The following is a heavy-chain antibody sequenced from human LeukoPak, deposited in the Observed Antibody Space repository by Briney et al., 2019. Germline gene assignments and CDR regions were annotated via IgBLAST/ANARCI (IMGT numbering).Heavy chain of an antibody. Sequence: ASVKVSCKTSGYTFSTYYMHWVRQAPGQGLEWLGIIHPTDGSTNYTQKIQGRVTMTRDTATGTVYLELSSLRSEDTAVYWCARANGGGLDYWGQGTLITVSS. CDR1: GYTFSTYY. V-gene: IGHV1-46*01. D-gene: IGHD3-10*01. CDR2: IHPTDGST. CDR3: ARANGGGLDY. J-gene: IGHJ4*02.